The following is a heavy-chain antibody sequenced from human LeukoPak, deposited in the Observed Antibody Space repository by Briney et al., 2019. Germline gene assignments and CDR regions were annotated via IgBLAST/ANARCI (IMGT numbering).Heavy chain of an antibody. Sequence: GGSLRLSCAASGFTFINYGMSWVRQAPGKGLEWVSVISGGGSSTYYADSVKGRFTISRDNSKNTLSLQMNSLRAEDTAVYYCAQGGRWSYYYMDVWGKGTTVTVSS. CDR2: ISGGGSST. CDR1: GFTFINYG. D-gene: IGHD3-10*01. J-gene: IGHJ6*03. CDR3: AQGGRWSYYYMDV. V-gene: IGHV3-23*01.